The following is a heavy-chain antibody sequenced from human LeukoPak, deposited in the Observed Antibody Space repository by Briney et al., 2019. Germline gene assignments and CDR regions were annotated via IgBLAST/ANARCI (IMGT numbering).Heavy chain of an antibody. Sequence: SETLSLTCTVSGGSISSSSYYWGWIRQPPGKGLEWIGSIYYSGSTYYNPSLKSRVTISVDTSKNQFSLKLSSVTAADTAVYYCARDFHRLVVAASTLFDYWGQGTLVTVSS. CDR3: ARDFHRLVVAASTLFDY. D-gene: IGHD2-15*01. CDR1: GGSISSSSYY. CDR2: IYYSGST. V-gene: IGHV4-39*02. J-gene: IGHJ4*02.